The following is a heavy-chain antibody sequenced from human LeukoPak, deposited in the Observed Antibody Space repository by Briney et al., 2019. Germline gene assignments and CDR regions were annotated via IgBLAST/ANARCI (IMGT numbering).Heavy chain of an antibody. CDR1: GYSISSAYY. D-gene: IGHD3-3*01. Sequence: PSETLSLTCAVSGYSISSAYYWGWIRQPPGKGLGWIGSIYHSGRTFYNPSLKSRVTISIDTSRNQFSLKLTSVTAADTAVYYCARGRNYDFWSSYYCFDYWGQGTLVTVSS. CDR2: IYHSGRT. V-gene: IGHV4-38-2*01. CDR3: ARGRNYDFWSSYYCFDY. J-gene: IGHJ4*02.